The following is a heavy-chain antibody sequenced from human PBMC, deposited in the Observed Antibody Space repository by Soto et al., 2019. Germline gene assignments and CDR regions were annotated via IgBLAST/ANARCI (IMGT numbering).Heavy chain of an antibody. CDR1: GFTFSKAW. J-gene: IGHJ4*02. Sequence: PGGSLRLSCAASGFTFSKAWMNWVRQTPGKGLEWVGRIKSKSDGGTTDYAAPVKGRFTISRDNSKNTLYLQMNSLRAEDTAVYYCAKDPGPRHCGGDCYPYYFDYWGQGTLVTVSS. V-gene: IGHV3-15*07. CDR3: AKDPGPRHCGGDCYPYYFDY. CDR2: IKSKSDGGTT. D-gene: IGHD2-21*02.